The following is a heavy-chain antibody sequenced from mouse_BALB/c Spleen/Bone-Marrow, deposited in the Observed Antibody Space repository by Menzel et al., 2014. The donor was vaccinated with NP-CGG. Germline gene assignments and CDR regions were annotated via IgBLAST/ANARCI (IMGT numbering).Heavy chain of an antibody. CDR2: IHPGTVGT. Sequence: LQLQQSGPELPRPGASVKLSCKALGYTFTDYEMHWVKQTPVHGLEWIGAIHPGTVGTAYTQKFKGKATLTADKSSSTAYMELSSLTSEDSAVYYSARWGGYYVGAMDDWRQGSSVTGSS. CDR3: ARWGGYYVGAMDD. D-gene: IGHD2-3*01. CDR1: GYTFTDYE. V-gene: IGHV1-15*01. J-gene: IGHJ4*01.